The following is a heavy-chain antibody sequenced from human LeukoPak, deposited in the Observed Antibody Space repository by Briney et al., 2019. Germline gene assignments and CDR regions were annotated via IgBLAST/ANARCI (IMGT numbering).Heavy chain of an antibody. CDR2: ISSYSSKT. Sequence: GGSVNLSRKASGYIFTKYGMSWVRQAHGQGLEWVGWISSYSSKTNYAPKLQGRVTMPTDTSTSTAYMELRSLTSADTGTYYCARVGATYGDPLESDYWGQGTLVTASS. D-gene: IGHD1-26*01. J-gene: IGHJ4*02. CDR1: GYIFTKYG. CDR3: ARVGATYGDPLESDY. V-gene: IGHV1-18*01.